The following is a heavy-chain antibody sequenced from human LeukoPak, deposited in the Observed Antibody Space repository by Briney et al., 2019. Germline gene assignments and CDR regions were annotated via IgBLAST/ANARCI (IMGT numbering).Heavy chain of an antibody. CDR1: GGSISSYY. V-gene: IGHV4-59*01. CDR3: AQTYYDFWSGPDYYYYYMDV. Sequence: SETLSLTCTVSGGSISSYYWSWIRQPPGKGLEWIGYIYYSGSTNYNPSLKSRVTISVDTSKNQFSLKLSSVTAADTAVYYCAQTYYDFWSGPDYYYYYMDVWGKGTTVTVSS. CDR2: IYYSGST. J-gene: IGHJ6*03. D-gene: IGHD3-3*01.